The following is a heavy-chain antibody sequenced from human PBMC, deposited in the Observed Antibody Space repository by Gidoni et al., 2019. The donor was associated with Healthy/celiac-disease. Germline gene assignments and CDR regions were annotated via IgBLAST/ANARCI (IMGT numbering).Heavy chain of an antibody. D-gene: IGHD3-10*01. CDR2: IIPILGIA. Sequence: QVQLVQSGAEVKKPGSSVKVSCKASGGTFSSYAISWVRQAPGQGLEWMGRIIPILGIANYAQKFQGRVTITADKSTSTAYMELSSLRSEDTAVYYCASTKGSGLYDLWGQGTLVTVSS. J-gene: IGHJ4*02. CDR3: ASTKGSGLYDL. CDR1: GGTFSSYA. V-gene: IGHV1-69*04.